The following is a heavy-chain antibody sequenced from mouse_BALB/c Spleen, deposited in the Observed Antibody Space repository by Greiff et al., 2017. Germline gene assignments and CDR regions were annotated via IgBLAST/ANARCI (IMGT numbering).Heavy chain of an antibody. J-gene: IGHJ2*01. Sequence: QVQLQQSGAELVRPGTSVKVSCTASGYAFTNYLIEWVKQRPGQGLEWIGVINPGSGGTNYNEKFKGKATLTADKSSSTAYMQLSSLTSDDSAVYFWARRQYGGYFDYWGQGTTLTVSS. CDR1: GYAFTNYL. V-gene: IGHV1-54*03. D-gene: IGHD1-1*02. CDR2: INPGSGGT. CDR3: ARRQYGGYFDY.